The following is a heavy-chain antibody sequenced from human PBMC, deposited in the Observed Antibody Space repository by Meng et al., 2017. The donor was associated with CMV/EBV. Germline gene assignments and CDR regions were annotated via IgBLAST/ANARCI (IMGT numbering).Heavy chain of an antibody. CDR1: GFTFSSYA. D-gene: IGHD3-3*01. J-gene: IGHJ5*02. V-gene: IGHV3-23*01. CDR2: ISGSGGST. Sequence: GESLKISCAASGFTFSSYAMSWVRQAPGKGLEWVSAISGSGGSTYYADSVKGRFTISRDNSKNTLYLQMNSLRAEDTAVYYCAKDGGGVITIFGVANPTGGFDPWGQGILVTVSS. CDR3: AKDGGGVITIFGVANPTGGFDP.